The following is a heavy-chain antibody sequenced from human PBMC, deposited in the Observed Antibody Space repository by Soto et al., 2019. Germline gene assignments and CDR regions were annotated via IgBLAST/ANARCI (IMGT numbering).Heavy chain of an antibody. CDR3: VKERSGHSYADS. CDR1: GFTFSNYA. V-gene: IGHV3-23*01. D-gene: IGHD5-18*01. J-gene: IGHJ4*02. CDR2: ISGSGDRT. Sequence: EVQLLESGGGLVQPGGSLRLSCAASGFTFSNYAMSWLRQPPGKGLEWVSAISGSGDRTYYADSVKGRFTISRDNSKITLYLQMNSLRAEDSAVYYCVKERSGHSYADSWGQGTLVPVSS.